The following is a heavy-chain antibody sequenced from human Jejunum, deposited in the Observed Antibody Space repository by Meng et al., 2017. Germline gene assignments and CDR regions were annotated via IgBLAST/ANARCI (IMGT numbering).Heavy chain of an antibody. CDR1: GFSRSRSGVG. Sequence: QTAWTESGHPPVRPTQTPTLTCTFFGFSRSRSGVGVGWIRQPPGKALEWLAVIYWDDDKKYSPSLKSRLTITKDTSKNQVVLTMTSMDPVDTATYYCAHRMYYDRYQHWGQGTLVTVSS. CDR3: AHRMYYDRYQH. V-gene: IGHV2-5*02. CDR2: IYWDDDK. D-gene: IGHD3-22*01. J-gene: IGHJ1*01.